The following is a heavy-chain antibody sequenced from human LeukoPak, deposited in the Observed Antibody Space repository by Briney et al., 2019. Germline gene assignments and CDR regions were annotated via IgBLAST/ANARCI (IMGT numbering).Heavy chain of an antibody. CDR2: IYPGDSDT. V-gene: IGHV5-51*01. Sequence: GESLRISCKGSGYNFSSCWLDWVRQMPGKGLEWMGIIYPGDSDTRYSPSFQGQVTISADKSISTAYLQWSSPKASDTAMYYCATVDTTTQVMDYWGQGTLVAVSS. D-gene: IGHD5-18*01. CDR1: GYNFSSCW. J-gene: IGHJ4*02. CDR3: ATVDTTTQVMDY.